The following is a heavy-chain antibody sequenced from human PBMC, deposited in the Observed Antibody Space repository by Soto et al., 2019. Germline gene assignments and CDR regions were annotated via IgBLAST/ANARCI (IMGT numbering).Heavy chain of an antibody. Sequence: PSVKVSCKASGYTFTGYYMHWVRQAPGQGLEWMGWINPNSGGTNYAQKFQGWVTMTRDTSISTAYMELSRLRSDDTAVYYCARGRGIVAPYYFDYWGQGTLVTVSS. CDR1: GYTFTGYY. V-gene: IGHV1-2*04. CDR2: INPNSGGT. D-gene: IGHD5-12*01. CDR3: ARGRGIVAPYYFDY. J-gene: IGHJ4*02.